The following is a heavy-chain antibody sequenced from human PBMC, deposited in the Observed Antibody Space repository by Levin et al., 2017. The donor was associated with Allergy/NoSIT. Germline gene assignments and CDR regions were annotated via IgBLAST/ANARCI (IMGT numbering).Heavy chain of an antibody. Sequence: NPGGSLRLSCKGSGNTFTNYWISWVRQMPGKGLEWMGRIDPSDSYTQYSPSFQGHVTISADQSIRTAYLQWSSLKAADTAMYYCARLAVANVAVADYPGDFDSWGQGTLVTVSS. CDR3: ARLAVANVAVADYPGDFDS. D-gene: IGHD6-19*01. CDR2: IDPSDSYT. J-gene: IGHJ4*02. V-gene: IGHV5-10-1*01. CDR1: GNTFTNYW.